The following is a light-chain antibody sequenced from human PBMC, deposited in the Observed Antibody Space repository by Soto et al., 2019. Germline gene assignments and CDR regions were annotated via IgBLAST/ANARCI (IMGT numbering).Light chain of an antibody. V-gene: IGKV1-27*01. J-gene: IGKJ1*01. CDR3: QKYNSAPWT. CDR1: QGIRND. Sequence: IQMTQSPPSLSASLGDRVTITCRASQGIRNDLGWYQHKPGKVPKLLIYAGSTLQSGVPSRFSGSGSGTDFTLTISSLQPEDVATYYCQKYNSAPWTFGQGTKVDI. CDR2: AGS.